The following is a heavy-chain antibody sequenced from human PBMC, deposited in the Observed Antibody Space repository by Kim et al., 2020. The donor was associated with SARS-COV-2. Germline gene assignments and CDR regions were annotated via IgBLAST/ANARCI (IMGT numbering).Heavy chain of an antibody. CDR3: AGGYDSYYFDY. V-gene: IGHV1-69*13. CDR2: IIPIFGTT. CDR1: GCTFSNYA. Sequence: SVKVSCKASGCTFSNYAISWVRQAPGQGLEWMGGIIPIFGTTNYAQKFQGRVTITADESTSTAYMELSSLRSEDTAVYYGAGGYDSYYFDYWGQGTLVTVSS. J-gene: IGHJ4*02. D-gene: IGHD5-12*01.